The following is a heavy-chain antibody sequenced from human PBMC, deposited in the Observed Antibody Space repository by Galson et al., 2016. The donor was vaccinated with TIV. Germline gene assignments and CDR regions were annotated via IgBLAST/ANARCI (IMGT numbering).Heavy chain of an antibody. Sequence: SLRLSCAVSGFTFTDYYMNWIRQAPGKGLEWVSYISNGGSITYYADFVKGRFTISRDNAKNSLYLHMSSLRAEDTAVYSCARAVTMRLADYSYGMDAWGQGTAVTVSS. CDR1: GFTFTDYY. J-gene: IGHJ6*02. D-gene: IGHD3-22*01. V-gene: IGHV3-11*04. CDR3: ARAVTMRLADYSYGMDA. CDR2: ISNGGSIT.